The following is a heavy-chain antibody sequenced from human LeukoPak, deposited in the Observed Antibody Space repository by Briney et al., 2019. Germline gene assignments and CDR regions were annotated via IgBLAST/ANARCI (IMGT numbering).Heavy chain of an antibody. CDR1: GFTFSSYW. Sequence: PGGSLRLSCAASGFTFSSYWMSWVRQAPGKGLEWVANIKQDGSEKYYVDSVKGRFTISRDNAKNSLYLQMNSLRAEDTAVCYCARVGRGGATDFDYWGQGTLVTVSS. CDR2: IKQDGSEK. CDR3: ARVGRGGATDFDY. V-gene: IGHV3-7*01. J-gene: IGHJ4*02. D-gene: IGHD1-26*01.